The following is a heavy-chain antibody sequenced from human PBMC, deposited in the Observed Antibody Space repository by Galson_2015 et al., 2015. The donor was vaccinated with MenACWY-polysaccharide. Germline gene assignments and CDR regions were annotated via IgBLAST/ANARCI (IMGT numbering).Heavy chain of an antibody. CDR3: ARVIWGAVARDY. V-gene: IGHV1-2*02. CDR2: INPNSGGT. Sequence: SVKVSCKASGYTFTGHYIHWVRQAPGQGLEWMGWINPNSGGTSYAEKFQGRVAMTSDTSISTAYMELSRLRSDDTALYYCARVIWGAVARDYWGQGTLVTVSS. D-gene: IGHD6-19*01. CDR1: GYTFTGHY. J-gene: IGHJ4*02.